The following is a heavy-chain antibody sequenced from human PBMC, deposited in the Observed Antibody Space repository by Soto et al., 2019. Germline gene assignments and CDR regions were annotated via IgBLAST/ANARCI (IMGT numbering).Heavy chain of an antibody. D-gene: IGHD2-2*01. Sequence: GGSLGLSCSSSGFTVRNYAMSWVRQAPGKGLEWASGIISSGATTSYADSVKGRFTTSRDNSKNTLYLQLNSLRADDTAVYYCAKLVKGSCGTTSCYGAFDYWGQGTLVTVSS. CDR2: IISSGATT. J-gene: IGHJ4*02. CDR1: GFTVRNYA. V-gene: IGHV3-23*01. CDR3: AKLVKGSCGTTSCYGAFDY.